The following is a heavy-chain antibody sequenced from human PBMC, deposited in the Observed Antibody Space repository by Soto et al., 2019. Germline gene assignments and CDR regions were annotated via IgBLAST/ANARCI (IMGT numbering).Heavy chain of an antibody. J-gene: IGHJ6*02. D-gene: IGHD2-15*01. CDR2: ISAYNGNT. V-gene: IGHV1-18*01. Sequence: ASVKVSCKASGGTFSSYAISWVRQAPGQGLEWMGWISAYNGNTNYAQKLQGRVTMTTDTSTSTAYMEPRSLRSDDTAVYYCARDSPYCSGGSCYSDTYYYYYYGMDVWGQGTTVTVSS. CDR1: GGTFSSYA. CDR3: ARDSPYCSGGSCYSDTYYYYYYGMDV.